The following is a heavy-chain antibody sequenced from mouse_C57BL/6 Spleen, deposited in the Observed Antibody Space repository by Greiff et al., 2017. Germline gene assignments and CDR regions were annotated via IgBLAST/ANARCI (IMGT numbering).Heavy chain of an antibody. D-gene: IGHD1-1*01. Sequence: QVQLQQPGAELVMPGASVKLSCKASGYTFTSYWMHWVKQRPGQGLEWIGEIDPSDSYTNYNQKFKGKSTLTVDKSSSTAYMQLSSLTSEDSAVYYCASGGFFYYYGSSYPLAMDYWGQGTSVTVSS. J-gene: IGHJ4*01. V-gene: IGHV1-69*01. CDR3: ASGGFFYYYGSSYPLAMDY. CDR1: GYTFTSYW. CDR2: IDPSDSYT.